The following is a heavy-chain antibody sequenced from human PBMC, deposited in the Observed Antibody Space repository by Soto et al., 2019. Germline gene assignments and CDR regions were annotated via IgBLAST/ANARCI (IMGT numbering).Heavy chain of an antibody. CDR1: GGSISSGGYY. J-gene: IGHJ4*02. V-gene: IGHV4-31*03. CDR2: IYYSGST. CDR3: ARAGYPKPYYFNY. D-gene: IGHD3-16*02. Sequence: SETLSLTCTVSGGSISSGGYYWSWIRQHPGKGLEWIGYIYYSGSTYYNPSLKSRVTISVDTSKNQFSLKLSSVTAADTAVYYCARAGYPKPYYFNYWGQGTLVTVSS.